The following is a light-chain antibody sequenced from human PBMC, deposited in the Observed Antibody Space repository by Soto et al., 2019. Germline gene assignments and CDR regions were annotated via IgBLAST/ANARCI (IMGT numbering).Light chain of an antibody. CDR3: CSYAGRYIYV. J-gene: IGLJ1*01. V-gene: IGLV2-8*01. CDR1: SSDIGAYNY. CDR2: EVS. Sequence: QSALTQPPSASGSPGQSVTISCTGTSSDIGAYNYVSWYQQYPGKAPKLIIYEVSQRPSGVPDRFSGSKSGNTASLTVSGLQLEDEADYYCCSYAGRYIYVFGTGTKVTVL.